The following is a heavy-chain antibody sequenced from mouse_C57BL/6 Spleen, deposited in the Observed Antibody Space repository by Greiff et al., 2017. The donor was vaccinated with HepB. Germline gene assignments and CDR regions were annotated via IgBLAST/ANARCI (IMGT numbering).Heavy chain of an antibody. J-gene: IGHJ3*01. Sequence: VQLQQSGAELVRPGTSVKVSCKASGYAFTNYLIEGVKQRPGQGLEWIGVINPGSGGTNYNEKFKGKATLTADKSSSTAYMQLSSLTSEDSAVYFCAREGITWFAYWGQGTLVTVSA. CDR2: INPGSGGT. V-gene: IGHV1-54*01. CDR1: GYAFTNYL. CDR3: AREGITWFAY.